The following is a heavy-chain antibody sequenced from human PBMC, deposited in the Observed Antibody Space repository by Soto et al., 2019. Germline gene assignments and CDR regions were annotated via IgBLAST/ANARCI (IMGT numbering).Heavy chain of an antibody. D-gene: IGHD5-12*01. CDR2: IYSGGTT. CDR3: ARARDGYNFLYEPT. V-gene: IGHV3-53*01. CDR1: GFTVSNNY. J-gene: IGHJ4*02. Sequence: GGSLRLSCAASGFTVSNNYMSWVRQAPGKGLEWVSVIYSGGTTYYADSVKGRFTISRDNSKNTVYLQMNRLRAEDTAVYYCARARDGYNFLYEPTWGQGTPVTVSS.